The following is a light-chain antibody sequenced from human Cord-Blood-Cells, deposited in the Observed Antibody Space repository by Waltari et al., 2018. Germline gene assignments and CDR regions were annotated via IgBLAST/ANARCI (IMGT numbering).Light chain of an antibody. CDR1: SSDVGGYNY. V-gene: IGLV2-8*01. J-gene: IGLJ3*02. CDR3: SSYAGSNNFV. Sequence: QSALTQPPSASGSPGQSVTISCTGTSSDVGGYNYVSWYQQHPGKAPKLMIYEVSKRPSGVPDRFSGSKSGNTASLTASGLQAEDEADYYCSSYAGSNNFVFGGGTKLTVL. CDR2: EVS.